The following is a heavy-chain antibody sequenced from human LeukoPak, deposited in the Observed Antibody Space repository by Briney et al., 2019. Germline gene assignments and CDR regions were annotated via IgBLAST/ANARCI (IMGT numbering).Heavy chain of an antibody. CDR2: THLNGGGT. V-gene: IGHV1-2*02. Sequence: ASVKVSCTGSGHIFTVDSIHWVRQAPGQGVEWMGWTHLNGGGTYRAQKFQDRVTMTKGTSIGTAYLELSTMTSDDTAVYYCATAQHCSGGTCHAWTDAFHVWGQGTMVTVSS. CDR1: GHIFTVDS. J-gene: IGHJ3*01. CDR3: ATAQHCSGGTCHAWTDAFHV. D-gene: IGHD2-15*01.